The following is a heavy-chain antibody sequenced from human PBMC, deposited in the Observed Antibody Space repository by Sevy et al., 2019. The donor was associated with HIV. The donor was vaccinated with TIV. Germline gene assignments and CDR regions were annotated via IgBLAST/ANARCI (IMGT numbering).Heavy chain of an antibody. CDR2: IWHDGTNK. Sequence: GGSLRLSCAASGFSMSGYGMHWVRQAPGKGLEWVAVIWHDGTNKEYADSVKGRFTISRDNSKNTLYLQMNSLRAEDTAVYYCAREDIRVAGIGYYFHSWGQGSLVTVSS. V-gene: IGHV3-33*01. D-gene: IGHD6-19*01. CDR3: AREDIRVAGIGYYFHS. CDR1: GFSMSGYG. J-gene: IGHJ4*02.